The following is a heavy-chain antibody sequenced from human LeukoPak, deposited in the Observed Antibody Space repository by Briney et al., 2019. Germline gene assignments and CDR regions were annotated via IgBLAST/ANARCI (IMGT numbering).Heavy chain of an antibody. D-gene: IGHD2-21*02. V-gene: IGHV3-9*01. Sequence: GGSLRLSCAASGFTFDDYAMHWVRQAPGKGLEWVSGISWNSGSIGYADSVKGRFTISRDNAKNSLYLQMNSLRAEDTALYYCAKDSEVDCGGDCYYFQHWGQGTLVTVSS. CDR3: AKDSEVDCGGDCYYFQH. J-gene: IGHJ1*01. CDR1: GFTFDDYA. CDR2: ISWNSGSI.